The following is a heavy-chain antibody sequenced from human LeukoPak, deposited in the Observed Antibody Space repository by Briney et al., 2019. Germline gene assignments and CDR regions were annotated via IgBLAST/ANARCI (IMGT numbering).Heavy chain of an antibody. CDR2: IRFDGTNK. D-gene: IGHD2-15*01. Sequence: PGGSLRLSCAASGFVFSSYGMHWVRQAPGKGLEWVAFIRFDGTNKYYADSVKGRFTISRDNSKNTVYLQMNSLRTEDTAVYYCARDLGWGAATRWYFDYWGQGTLVTVSS. CDR3: ARDLGWGAATRWYFDY. CDR1: GFVFSSYG. V-gene: IGHV3-30*02. J-gene: IGHJ4*02.